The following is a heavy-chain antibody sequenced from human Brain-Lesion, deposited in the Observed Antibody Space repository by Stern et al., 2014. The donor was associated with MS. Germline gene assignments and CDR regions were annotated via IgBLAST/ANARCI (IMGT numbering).Heavy chain of an antibody. Sequence: VQLLESSPGLVKPSQTLSLSCTVSGGSISSGGYYWSWIRQPAGKGLEWIGRIFKSGSTSYNPSLKSRVTISIDTSKNQFSLRLNSMTAADTAVYYCARGRVVPGFQYYATDVWGQGTTVIVSS. CDR2: IFKSGST. V-gene: IGHV4-61*02. J-gene: IGHJ6*02. CDR1: GGSISSGGYY. CDR3: ARGRVVPGFQYYATDV. D-gene: IGHD2-2*01.